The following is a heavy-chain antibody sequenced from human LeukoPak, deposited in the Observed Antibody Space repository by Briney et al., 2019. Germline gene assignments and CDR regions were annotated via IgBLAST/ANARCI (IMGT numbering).Heavy chain of an antibody. CDR3: ARDGGFGFLAAFDI. CDR2: ISDSGSVS. Sequence: SGGSLRLSCAASGFTFSSYSMNWVRQAPRKGLEWISYISDSGSVSYYEHSVKGRFTISRDNAKNSLYLQMNSLRDEDTALYYCARDGGFGFLAAFDIWGQGTMVTVSS. J-gene: IGHJ3*02. V-gene: IGHV3-48*02. CDR1: GFTFSSYS. D-gene: IGHD3-10*01.